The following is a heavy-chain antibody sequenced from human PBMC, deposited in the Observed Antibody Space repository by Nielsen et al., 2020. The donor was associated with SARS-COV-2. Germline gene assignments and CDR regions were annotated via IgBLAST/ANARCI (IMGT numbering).Heavy chain of an antibody. J-gene: IGHJ6*03. V-gene: IGHV1-69*13. D-gene: IGHD6-6*01. CDR3: ASYSSSSNYYYMDV. CDR2: IIPIFGTA. Sequence: SVKVSCKASGGTFSSYAISWVQQAPGQGLEWMGGIIPIFGTANYAQKFQGRVTITADESTSTAYMELSSLRSEDTAVYYCASYSSSSNYYYMDVWGKGTTVTVSS. CDR1: GGTFSSYA.